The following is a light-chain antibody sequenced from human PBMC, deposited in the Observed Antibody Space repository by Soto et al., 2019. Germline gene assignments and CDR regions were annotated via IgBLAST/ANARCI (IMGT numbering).Light chain of an antibody. J-gene: IGKJ5*01. Sequence: ENVLTLSPATLSLYPRERATLSCRASQSVSSNLAWYQQKPGQAPRLLIYGASSRATGIPDRFSGSGSGTDFTLTISRLEPEDFAVYYCQQYGSSPLITFGQGTRLEIK. CDR3: QQYGSSPLIT. CDR2: GAS. CDR1: QSVSSN. V-gene: IGKV3-20*01.